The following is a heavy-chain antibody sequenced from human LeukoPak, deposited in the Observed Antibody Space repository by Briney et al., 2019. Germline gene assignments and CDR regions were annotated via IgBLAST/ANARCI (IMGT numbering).Heavy chain of an antibody. D-gene: IGHD2-2*02. Sequence: GGSLRLSCAASGFTFSNAWMSWVRQAPGKGLEWVGRIKSKTDGGTTDYAAPVKGRFTISRDDSKNTLYLQMNSLKTEDTAVYYCTTWGDSVPPTRTLLYMWGEDYYYYGMDVWGQGTAVTVSS. CDR3: TTWGDSVPPTRTLLYMWGEDYYYYGMDV. CDR2: IKSKTDGGTT. CDR1: GFTFSNAW. V-gene: IGHV3-15*01. J-gene: IGHJ6*02.